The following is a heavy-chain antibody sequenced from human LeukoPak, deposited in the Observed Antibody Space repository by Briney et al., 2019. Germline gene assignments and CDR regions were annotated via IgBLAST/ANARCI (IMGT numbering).Heavy chain of an antibody. CDR3: ARDRLSLGAFDI. CDR2: IYHSEST. CDR1: GDSINSRSCY. J-gene: IGHJ3*02. D-gene: IGHD7-27*01. Sequence: SETLSLTCTVSGDSINSRSCYWAWIRQPPGKGLEWIGSIYHSESTYYNPSLKSRVTISLDTSKNQFSLRLSSLTAADTAVYYCARDRLSLGAFDIWGQGTMVTVSS. V-gene: IGHV4-39*07.